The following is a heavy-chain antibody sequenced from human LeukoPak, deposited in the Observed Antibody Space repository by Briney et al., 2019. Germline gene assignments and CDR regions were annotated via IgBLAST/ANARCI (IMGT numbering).Heavy chain of an antibody. D-gene: IGHD3-10*01. CDR1: GFIFATYA. V-gene: IGHV3-23*01. J-gene: IGHJ6*02. Sequence: GGSLRLSCAASGFIFATYAISWVRQAPGKGLEWVSTLSDSGGDTYYADSVKGRFTISRDNSKNTLHLQMNSLRAEDTAVYYCAKVPYSDYGSGRPPFMDAWGQGTTVAISS. CDR2: LSDSGGDT. CDR3: AKVPYSDYGSGRPPFMDA.